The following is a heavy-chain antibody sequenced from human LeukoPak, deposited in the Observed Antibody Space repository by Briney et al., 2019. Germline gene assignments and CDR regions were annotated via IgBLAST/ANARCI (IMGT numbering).Heavy chain of an antibody. CDR3: AAAQEGYYYMDV. J-gene: IGHJ6*03. Sequence: ASVKVSCKVSGYTLTELSMHWVRQAPGKGLEWMGGFDPEDGETIYAQKFQGRVTMTEDTSTDTAYMELSSLRSEDTAVYYCAAAQEGYYYMDVWGKGTTVTVSS. CDR1: GYTLTELS. CDR2: FDPEDGET. V-gene: IGHV1-24*01.